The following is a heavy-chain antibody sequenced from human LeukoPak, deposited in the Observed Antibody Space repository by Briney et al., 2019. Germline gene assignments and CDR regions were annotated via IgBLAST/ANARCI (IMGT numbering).Heavy chain of an antibody. CDR2: INHSGST. CDR3: ARGTPGWFDP. Sequence: SETLSLTCAVYGGSFSGYYWSWIRQPPGKGLEWIGEINHSGSTNHNPSLKSRVTISVDTSKNQFSLKLSSVTAADTAVYYCARGTPGWFDPWGQGTLVTVSS. J-gene: IGHJ5*02. V-gene: IGHV4-34*01. CDR1: GGSFSGYY.